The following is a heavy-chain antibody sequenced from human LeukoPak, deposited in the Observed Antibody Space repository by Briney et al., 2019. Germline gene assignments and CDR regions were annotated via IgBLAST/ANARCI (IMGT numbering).Heavy chain of an antibody. Sequence: ASVKVSCKASGYTFTGYYMHWVRQAPGQGLEWMGWMNPNIGDVGYAQKFQGRVTMTKDTSISTAYMELTSLTSEDTAVYYCTRSNYGSYDYWGQGTLVTVSS. J-gene: IGHJ4*02. CDR3: TRSNYGSYDY. CDR2: MNPNIGDV. V-gene: IGHV1-8*02. D-gene: IGHD3-10*01. CDR1: GYTFTGYY.